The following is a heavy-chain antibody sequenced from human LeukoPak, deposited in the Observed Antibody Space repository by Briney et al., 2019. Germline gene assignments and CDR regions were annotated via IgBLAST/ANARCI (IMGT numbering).Heavy chain of an antibody. V-gene: IGHV3-23*01. Sequence: GGSLRLSCAASGFTFSSYAMSWVRQAPGEGLEWVSAITNTGGSTYYADSVKGRFTISRDNSKNTLYLQMNSLRAEDTAVYYCAKGSSGSRLYYFDHWGQGTLVTVSS. D-gene: IGHD6-13*01. CDR2: ITNTGGST. CDR1: GFTFSSYA. J-gene: IGHJ4*02. CDR3: AKGSSGSRLYYFDH.